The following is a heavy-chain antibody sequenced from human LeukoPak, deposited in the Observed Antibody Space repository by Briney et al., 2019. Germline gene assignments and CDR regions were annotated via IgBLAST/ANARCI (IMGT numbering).Heavy chain of an antibody. CDR3: ARDYYGALDV. D-gene: IGHD4-17*01. J-gene: IGHJ6*02. Sequence: PGGSLRLSCAASGFDVITNYMNWVRQAPGKGLEWVSVMYRDGKTYYADSVKGRLTISRDNSKNTLYLQMNSLRAEDTAVYYCARDYYGALDVWDQGTTVTVSS. CDR2: MYRDGKT. V-gene: IGHV3-53*01. CDR1: GFDVITNY.